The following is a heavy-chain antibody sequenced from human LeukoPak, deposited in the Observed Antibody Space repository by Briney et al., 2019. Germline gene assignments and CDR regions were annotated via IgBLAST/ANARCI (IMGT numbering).Heavy chain of an antibody. V-gene: IGHV3-30-3*01. CDR1: GFTFSSYA. CDR3: ARERSYYDSSGYYMPDAFDI. Sequence: GGSLRFSCAASGFTFSSYAMHWVRQAPGKGLEWVAVISYDGSDKYYADSVKGRFTISRDNSKNTLYLQMNSLRAEDTAVYYCARERSYYDSSGYYMPDAFDIWGQGTMVTVSS. CDR2: ISYDGSDK. D-gene: IGHD3-22*01. J-gene: IGHJ3*02.